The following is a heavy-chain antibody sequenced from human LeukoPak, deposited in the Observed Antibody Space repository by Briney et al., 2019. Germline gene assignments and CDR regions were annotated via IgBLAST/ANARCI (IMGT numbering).Heavy chain of an antibody. Sequence: SETLSLTCTVSGASISTYFWSWIRQSAEKGLEWIGRVYASGTPKYNSSLKSRLTMSVDTSKNQISLSLNSVTAADTAVYYCAREGRFLEWLPPLDYWGQGTLVTVSS. CDR1: GASISTYF. CDR2: VYASGTP. D-gene: IGHD3-3*01. CDR3: AREGRFLEWLPPLDY. V-gene: IGHV4-4*07. J-gene: IGHJ4*02.